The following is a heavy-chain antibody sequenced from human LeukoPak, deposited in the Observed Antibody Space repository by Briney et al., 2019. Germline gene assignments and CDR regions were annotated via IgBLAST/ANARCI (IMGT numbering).Heavy chain of an antibody. V-gene: IGHV4-59*08. CDR3: ARQSYSSGWGSYYFDY. CDR1: GGSISNYY. CDR2: IYYSGST. J-gene: IGHJ4*02. Sequence: SETLSLTCTVSGGSISNYYWNWIRQPPGKGLEWIGHIYYSGSTKYNPSLNSRVTISVDTSKSQFSLKLSSVTAADTAVFYCARQSYSSGWGSYYFDYWGQGTLVTVSS. D-gene: IGHD6-25*01.